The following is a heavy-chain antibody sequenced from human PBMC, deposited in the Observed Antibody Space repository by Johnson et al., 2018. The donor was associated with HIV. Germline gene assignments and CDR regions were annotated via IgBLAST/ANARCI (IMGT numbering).Heavy chain of an antibody. V-gene: IGHV3-7*03. J-gene: IGHJ3*02. Sequence: VQLVESGGGLVQPGGSLRLSCAASGFTFRNYWMNWVRQAPGKGLEWVASIKEDGSEKYYVESVKGRFTISRDNAKNSLYLQMNSLRAEDTALYYCAKEATDSAFDIWGQGTMVTVSS. CDR3: AKEATDSAFDI. CDR2: IKEDGSEK. D-gene: IGHD1-14*01. CDR1: GFTFRNYW.